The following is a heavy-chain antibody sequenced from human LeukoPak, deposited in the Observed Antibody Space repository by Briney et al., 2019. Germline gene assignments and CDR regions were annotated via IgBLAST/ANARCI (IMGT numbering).Heavy chain of an antibody. V-gene: IGHV3-30-3*01. CDR2: ISYDGSNK. J-gene: IGHJ3*02. CDR1: GFTFSSYA. D-gene: IGHD6-13*01. CDR3: VRDVQQLATQVLFDI. Sequence: GRSLRLSCAASGFTFSSYAMHWVRQAPGKGLEWVAVISYDGSNKYYADSVKGRFTISRDNSKNTLYLQMNSLRAEDTAVYYCVRDVQQLATQVLFDIWGQGTMVTVSS.